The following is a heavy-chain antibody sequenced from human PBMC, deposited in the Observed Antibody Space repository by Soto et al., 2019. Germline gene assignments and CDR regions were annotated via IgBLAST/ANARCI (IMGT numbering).Heavy chain of an antibody. CDR2: ISGPGSTI. V-gene: IGHV3-48*02. Sequence: DEQLVASGGGLGQSGGSLRLSCAASGFTFKTYSMNWVRRALGKGLEWISYISGPGSTIKYADSVQGRFIVSRDNANGSLHLQMNNLRDDDTAVYYCARDGCSSASCYTYIRAFDVWGQGTEVSVSS. CDR1: GFTFKTYS. CDR3: ARDGCSSASCYTYIRAFDV. D-gene: IGHD2-2*02. J-gene: IGHJ3*01.